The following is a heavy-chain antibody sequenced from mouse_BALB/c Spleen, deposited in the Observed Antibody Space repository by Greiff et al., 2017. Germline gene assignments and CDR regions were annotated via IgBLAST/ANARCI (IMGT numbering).Heavy chain of an antibody. D-gene: IGHD1-1*01. J-gene: IGHJ3*01. CDR2: ISSGGSYT. CDR1: GFTFSSYA. V-gene: IGHV5-9-4*01. CDR3: ARDGYGSRGPWFAY. Sequence: EVKLMESGGGLVKPGGSLKLSCAASGFTFSSYAMSWVRQSPEKRLEWVAEISSGGSYTYYPDTVTGRFTISRDNAKNTLYLEMSSLRSEDTAMYYCARDGYGSRGPWFAYWGQGTLVTVSA.